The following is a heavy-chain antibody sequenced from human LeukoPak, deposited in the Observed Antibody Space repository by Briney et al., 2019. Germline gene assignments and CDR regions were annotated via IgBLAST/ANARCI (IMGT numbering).Heavy chain of an antibody. V-gene: IGHV3-23*01. J-gene: IGHJ4*02. CDR3: AKDLVRGADC. Sequence: GGSLRLSCAASGFTFDNYAMTWVRQAPGKGLEWVSAISDSGGSTYYADSVKGRFTISRDNSKNTLYLQMNSLRAEDTAMYYCAKDLVRGADCWGQGTLVTVSS. CDR2: ISDSGGST. CDR1: GFTFDNYA. D-gene: IGHD3-10*01.